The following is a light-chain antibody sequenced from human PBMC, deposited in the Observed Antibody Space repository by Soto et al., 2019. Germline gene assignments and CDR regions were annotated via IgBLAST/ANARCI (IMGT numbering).Light chain of an antibody. CDR1: NTDVGQDKS. Sequence: QSVLTQPASVSGSRGQSIIISCVGRNTDVGQDKSVSWYQQGPGKAPKLLIFEVTNRPSGVSNRFSGSKSGNTASLTISGLQAEDEANYYCSSYTSSSTPVVFGGGTKVTVL. CDR2: EVT. CDR3: SSYTSSSTPVV. V-gene: IGLV2-14*01. J-gene: IGLJ2*01.